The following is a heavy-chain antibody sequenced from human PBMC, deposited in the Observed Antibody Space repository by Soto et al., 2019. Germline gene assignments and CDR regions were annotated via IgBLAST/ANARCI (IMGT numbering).Heavy chain of an antibody. CDR1: GGSISSGDYC. J-gene: IGHJ5*02. D-gene: IGHD3-9*01. CDR2: IYYSGST. CDR3: AREYYDILTGPNWFDP. Sequence: SETLSLTCTVSGGSISSGDYCWSWIRQPPGKGLEWIGYIYYSGSTYYNPSLKSRVTISVDTSKNQFSLKLSSVTAADTAVYYCAREYYDILTGPNWFDPWGQGTLVTVSS. V-gene: IGHV4-30-4*01.